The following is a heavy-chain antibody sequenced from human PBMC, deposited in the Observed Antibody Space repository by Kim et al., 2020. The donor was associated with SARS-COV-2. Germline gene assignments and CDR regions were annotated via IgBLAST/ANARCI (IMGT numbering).Heavy chain of an antibody. Sequence: SVKVSCKASGGTFSSYAISWVRQAPGQGLEWMGRIIPILGIANYAQKFQGRVTITADKSTSTAYMELSSLRSEDTAVYYCASSASHTGANWFDPWGQGTLVTVSS. CDR3: ASSASHTGANWFDP. CDR1: GGTFSSYA. CDR2: IIPILGIA. J-gene: IGHJ5*02. D-gene: IGHD1-26*01. V-gene: IGHV1-69*04.